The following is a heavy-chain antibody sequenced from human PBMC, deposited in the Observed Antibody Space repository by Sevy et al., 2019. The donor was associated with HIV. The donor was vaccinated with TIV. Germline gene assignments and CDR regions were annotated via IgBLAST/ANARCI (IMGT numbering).Heavy chain of an antibody. CDR1: GYTFSSYG. D-gene: IGHD3-10*01. CDR3: AREGYYYRSGTYRPPNYYGMDV. V-gene: IGHV1-18*01. CDR2: ISDYNGYT. Sequence: ASVKVSCKASGYTFSSYGISWVRQAPGQGLEWMGWISDYNGYTNYAHKFQGRVTMSTETSTTTAYMELRSLRSDDTAVSFCAREGYYYRSGTYRPPNYYGMDVWGQGTAVTVSS. J-gene: IGHJ6*02.